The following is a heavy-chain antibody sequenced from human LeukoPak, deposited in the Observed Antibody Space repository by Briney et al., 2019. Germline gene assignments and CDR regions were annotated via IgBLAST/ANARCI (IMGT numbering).Heavy chain of an antibody. CDR3: ARPYYYDSRIDP. J-gene: IGHJ5*02. CDR1: GGSISSGDYY. CDR2: MYYSGST. D-gene: IGHD3-22*01. V-gene: IGHV4-30-4*01. Sequence: SETLSLTCTVSGGSISSGDYYWSWSRQPPGKGLGWIAYMYYSGSTYYNPSLKSRVTMSADTSKNQLSLKLSSVTAADTAVYYCARPYYYDSRIDPWGQGILVTVSS.